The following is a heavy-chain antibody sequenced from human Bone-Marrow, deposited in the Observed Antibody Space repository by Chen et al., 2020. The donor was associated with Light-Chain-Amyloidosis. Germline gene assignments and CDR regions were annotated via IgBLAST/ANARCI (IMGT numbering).Heavy chain of an antibody. CDR2: IFYSGST. J-gene: IGHJ4*02. V-gene: IGHV4-59*01. D-gene: IGHD2-21*02. Sequence: VSETSIDAAYWAWIRQPPGKGLEWIGYIFYSGSTTYNPSLKSRVTMSVDTSTNQFSLKLTSLTTADTAVYYCARVQTVTALNYWGQGTMVTVSS. CDR1: ETSIDAAY. CDR3: ARVQTVTALNY.